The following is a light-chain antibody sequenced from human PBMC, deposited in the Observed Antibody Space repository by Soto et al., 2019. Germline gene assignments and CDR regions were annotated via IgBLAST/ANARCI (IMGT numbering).Light chain of an antibody. CDR1: SRDVGGHNH. V-gene: IGLV2-14*01. Sequence: QSVLTQPASVSGSPGQSITISCTGTSRDVGGHNHVSWYQQHPGKAPKLMIYEVINRPSGVSNRFSGSKSGNTASLTISGLQAEDEADYYCSSYAGSNNFVFGTGTKLTVL. J-gene: IGLJ1*01. CDR2: EVI. CDR3: SSYAGSNNFV.